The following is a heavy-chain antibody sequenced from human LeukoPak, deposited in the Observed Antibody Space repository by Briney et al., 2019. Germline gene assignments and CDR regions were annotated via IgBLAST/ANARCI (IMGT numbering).Heavy chain of an antibody. Sequence: ASVKVSCKASGYTFTGYYMHWVRQAPGQGLEWMGWINPNTGGTNYAQKFQGRVTMTRDTSISTAYMELSRLRSDDTAVYYCARAIIKVRGVDYWGQGTLVNGSS. J-gene: IGHJ4*02. D-gene: IGHD3-10*01. V-gene: IGHV1-2*02. CDR1: GYTFTGYY. CDR2: INPNTGGT. CDR3: ARAIIKVRGVDY.